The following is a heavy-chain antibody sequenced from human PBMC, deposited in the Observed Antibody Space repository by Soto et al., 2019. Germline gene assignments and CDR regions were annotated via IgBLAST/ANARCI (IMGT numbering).Heavy chain of an antibody. J-gene: IGHJ5*02. CDR1: GGSISSGGYY. CDR3: ARMGDFWSGPGELDP. V-gene: IGHV4-31*03. D-gene: IGHD3-3*01. CDR2: IYYSGFT. Sequence: SETLSLTCTVSGGSISSGGYYWSWIRQHPGKGLEWIGYIYYSGFTYYNPSLKSRVTISVDKSKNQFSLKLTSVTAADTAVYYCARMGDFWSGPGELDPWGQGTLVTVSS.